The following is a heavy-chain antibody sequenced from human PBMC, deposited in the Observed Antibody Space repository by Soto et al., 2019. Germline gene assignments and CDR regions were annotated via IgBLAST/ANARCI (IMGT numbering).Heavy chain of an antibody. CDR1: GGSFSGHY. CDR3: ARMEGATIYFFDY. V-gene: IGHV4-59*11. J-gene: IGHJ4*02. D-gene: IGHD5-12*01. CDR2: IHNSGIT. Sequence: SETLSLTCTVSGGSFSGHYWGWIRQPPGKGLEWIGYIHNSGITNYDPSLKSRVTMSIDTSKSQFSLNLASVTAADTAVYYCARMEGATIYFFDYWGQGSLVTVSS.